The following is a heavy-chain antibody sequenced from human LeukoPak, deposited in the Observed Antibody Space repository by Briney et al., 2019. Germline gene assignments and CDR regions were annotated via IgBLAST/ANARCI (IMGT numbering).Heavy chain of an antibody. J-gene: IGHJ4*02. CDR3: ARLEIHGTGRGRYNNDY. Sequence: GWSLRLSCAASGFTFRGYWLSWVRPAPGKGLEGVAYINQSQSQQYYVDSVKGRFTISRDNAKNSLSLQMNSLRADDTAVYYCARLEIHGTGRGRYNNDYWGQGTLVTVSS. V-gene: IGHV3-7*01. D-gene: IGHD2-2*02. CDR2: INQSQSQQ. CDR1: GFTFRGYW.